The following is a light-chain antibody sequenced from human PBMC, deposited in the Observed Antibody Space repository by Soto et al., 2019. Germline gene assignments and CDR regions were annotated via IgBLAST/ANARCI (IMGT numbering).Light chain of an antibody. Sequence: QSALTQPRSVSGSPGQSVTISCTGTSSDVGGYNYVSWYQQHPGKAPKLMNYDVSKRPSGVPDCFSGSNSGNTASLTISVLQAEDDDDYCCCSYAGSYAHVFGAGTKLTVL. J-gene: IGLJ1*01. V-gene: IGLV2-11*01. CDR2: DVS. CDR1: SSDVGGYNY. CDR3: CSYAGSYAHV.